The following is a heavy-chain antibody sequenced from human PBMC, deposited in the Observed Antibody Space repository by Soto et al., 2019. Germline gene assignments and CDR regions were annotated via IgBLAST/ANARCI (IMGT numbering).Heavy chain of an antibody. CDR3: ARDQLTGVAGALPGYSFYSVNDF. CDR2: IIPIFGTA. J-gene: IGHJ4*03. Sequence: SSVKVSCQASGGTFSRYAISWVRQAPGQGLEWMGGIIPIFGTANYAQKFQGRVTITADESTSTAYMALSSLRSEDTAVYYRARDQLTGVAGALPGYSFYSVNDFRGQGTPGTVSS. V-gene: IGHV1-69*13. CDR1: GGTFSRYA. D-gene: IGHD6-19*01.